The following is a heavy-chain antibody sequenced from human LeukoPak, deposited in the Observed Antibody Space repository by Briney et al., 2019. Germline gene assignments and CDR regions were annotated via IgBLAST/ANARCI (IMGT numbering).Heavy chain of an antibody. CDR1: GLTFSSYG. V-gene: IGHV3-30*18. CDR3: AKAYAPDYGDWNCFDP. CDR2: ISYDGSNK. J-gene: IGHJ5*02. Sequence: GGSLRLSCAAPGLTFSSYGMHGVRRAPGKGLEGGAVISYDGSNKYYADSVKGRFTISRDNSKNTLYLQMNSLRAEDTAVYYCAKAYAPDYGDWNCFDPWGQGTLVTVSS. D-gene: IGHD4-17*01.